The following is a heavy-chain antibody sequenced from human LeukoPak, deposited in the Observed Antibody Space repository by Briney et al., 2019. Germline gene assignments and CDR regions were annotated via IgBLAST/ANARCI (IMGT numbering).Heavy chain of an antibody. Sequence: GGSLRPSCAASGLTFSSYSMNWVRQAPGKGLEWASSISSSSSYIYYADSVKGRFTISRDNAKNSLYLQMNSLRAEDTAVYFCASGTVGNYALDYWGQGTLVTVSS. CDR1: GLTFSSYS. V-gene: IGHV3-21*01. D-gene: IGHD1-7*01. CDR2: ISSSSSYI. J-gene: IGHJ4*02. CDR3: ASGTVGNYALDY.